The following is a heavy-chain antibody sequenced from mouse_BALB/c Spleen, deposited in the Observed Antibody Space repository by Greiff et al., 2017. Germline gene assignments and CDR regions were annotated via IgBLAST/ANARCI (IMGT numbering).Heavy chain of an antibody. V-gene: IGHV5-4*02. Sequence: EVQGVESGGGLVKPGGSLKLSCAASGFTFSDYYMYWVRQTPEKRLEWVATISDGGSYTYYPDSVKGRFTISRDNAKNNLYLQMSSLKSEDTAMYYCAREDGYDYYAMDYWGQGTSVTVSS. D-gene: IGHD2-2*01. CDR2: ISDGGSYT. CDR1: GFTFSDYY. J-gene: IGHJ4*01. CDR3: AREDGYDYYAMDY.